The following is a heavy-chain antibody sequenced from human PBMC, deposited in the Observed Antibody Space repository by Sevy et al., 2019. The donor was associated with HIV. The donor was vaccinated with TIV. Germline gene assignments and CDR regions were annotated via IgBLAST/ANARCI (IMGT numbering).Heavy chain of an antibody. J-gene: IGHJ4*02. CDR3: ARDLEFYDYGDYGPAFMPDY. CDR1: GFTFSTYG. V-gene: IGHV3-33*01. D-gene: IGHD4-17*01. CDR2: IWFDGSNT. Sequence: GGSLRLSCAASGFTFSTYGMHWVRQAPGKGLEWVAVIWFDGSNTYYTDSVKGRFTISRDIAKNTLHLQMNSLRAEDTTVYYCARDLEFYDYGDYGPAFMPDYWGQGTLVTVSS.